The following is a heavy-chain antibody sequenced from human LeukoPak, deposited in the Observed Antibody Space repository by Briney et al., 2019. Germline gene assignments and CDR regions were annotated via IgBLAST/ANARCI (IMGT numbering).Heavy chain of an antibody. D-gene: IGHD3-10*01. Sequence: SGGSLRLSCAASGFTFSSYGMHWVRQAPGKGLEWVAVIWYDGSNKYYADSVKGRFTISRDNSKNTLYLQMTSLRAEDTAVYYCARDPPLNYYGSGSQYYYYYYGMDVWGQGTTVTVSS. CDR3: ARDPPLNYYGSGSQYYYYYYGMDV. V-gene: IGHV3-33*01. J-gene: IGHJ6*02. CDR2: IWYDGSNK. CDR1: GFTFSSYG.